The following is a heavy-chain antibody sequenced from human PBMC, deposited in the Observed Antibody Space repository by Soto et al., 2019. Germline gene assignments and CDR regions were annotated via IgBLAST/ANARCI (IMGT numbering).Heavy chain of an antibody. CDR2: INAGNGNT. J-gene: IGHJ4*02. CDR3: ARSVVVPAAPDY. CDR1: EYTFTSYA. Sequence: QVQLVQSGAEVKKPGASVKVSCKASEYTFTSYAMHWVRRAPGQRLEWMGWINAGNGNTKYSQKFQGRVTITRDTSASTAYMELSSLRSEDTAVYYCARSVVVPAAPDYWGQGTLVTVSS. D-gene: IGHD2-2*01. V-gene: IGHV1-3*01.